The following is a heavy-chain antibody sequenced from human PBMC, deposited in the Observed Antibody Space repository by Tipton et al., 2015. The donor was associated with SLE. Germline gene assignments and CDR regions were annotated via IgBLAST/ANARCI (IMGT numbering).Heavy chain of an antibody. J-gene: IGHJ6*02. Sequence: TLSLTCTVSGYSISSGYYWCWIRQPPGKGLEWIGSIFHSGNTNYNPSLKSRVTISVDTSKNQFSLKLSSVTAADTAVYYCAREAYSYGRTALSGGGYGMDVWGQGTTVTVSS. CDR1: GYSISSGYY. D-gene: IGHD5-18*01. V-gene: IGHV4-38-2*02. CDR3: AREAYSYGRTALSGGGYGMDV. CDR2: IFHSGNT.